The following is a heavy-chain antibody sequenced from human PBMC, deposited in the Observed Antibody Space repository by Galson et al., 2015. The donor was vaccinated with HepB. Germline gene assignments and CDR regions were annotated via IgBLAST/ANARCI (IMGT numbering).Heavy chain of an antibody. D-gene: IGHD2-15*01. CDR3: ATDPPRYCSGGSCYSVGFYYYYGMDV. CDR1: GYTLTELS. J-gene: IGHJ6*02. CDR2: FDPEDGET. Sequence: SVKVSCKVSGYTLTELSMHWVRQAPGKGLEWMGGFDPEDGETIYAQKFQGRVTMTEDTSTDTAYMELSSLRSEDTAVYYCATDPPRYCSGGSCYSVGFYYYYGMDVWGQGTTVTVSS. V-gene: IGHV1-24*01.